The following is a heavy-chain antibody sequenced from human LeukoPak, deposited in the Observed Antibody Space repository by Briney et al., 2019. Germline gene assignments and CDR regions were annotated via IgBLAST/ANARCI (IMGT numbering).Heavy chain of an antibody. J-gene: IGHJ4*02. CDR1: GGSISSSY. CDR2: IYYSGST. V-gene: IGHV4-59*01. CDR3: ARGGDIVVVPAAHPYFDY. D-gene: IGHD2-2*01. Sequence: SETLSLTSTVSGGSISSSYWSWVRQRPRKGLEWIGYIYYSGSTNYNPSLKSRVTISVDTSKNQFSLKLSSVTAADTAVYYCARGGDIVVVPAAHPYFDYWGQGTLVTVSS.